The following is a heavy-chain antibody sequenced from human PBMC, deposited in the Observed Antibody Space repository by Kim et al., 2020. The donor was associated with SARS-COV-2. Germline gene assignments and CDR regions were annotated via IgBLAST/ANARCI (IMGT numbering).Heavy chain of an antibody. CDR1: GGSVSSGSYY. D-gene: IGHD1-26*01. Sequence: SETLSLTCTVSGGSVSSGSYYWSWIRQPPGKGLEWIGYIYYSGSTNYNPSLKSRVTISVDTSKNQFSLKLSSVTAADTAVYYCAREPGGSLFDYWGQGTLVTVSS. V-gene: IGHV4-61*01. J-gene: IGHJ4*02. CDR2: IYYSGST. CDR3: AREPGGSLFDY.